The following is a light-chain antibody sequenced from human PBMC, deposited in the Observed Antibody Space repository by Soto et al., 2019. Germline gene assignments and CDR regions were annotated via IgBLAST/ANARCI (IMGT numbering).Light chain of an antibody. CDR2: DIN. J-gene: IGLJ2*01. CDR3: DSYSATNTLL. CDR1: TSDVGGYDY. V-gene: IGLV2-8*01. Sequence: QSALTQPPSASGSTGQSVTISCTGTTSDVGGYDYVSWFRQHPGKAPKLIIFDINKRPSGVPDRFSGSKSGSTVSLTVSGLQAEDEADYYCDSYSATNTLLFGGGTKLTVL.